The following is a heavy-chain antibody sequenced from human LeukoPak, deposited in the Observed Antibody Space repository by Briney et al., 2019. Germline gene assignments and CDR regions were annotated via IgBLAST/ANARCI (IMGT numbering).Heavy chain of an antibody. CDR2: INHSGST. J-gene: IGHJ4*02. CDR3: ARHGGYSSIFDY. D-gene: IGHD5-18*01. V-gene: IGHV4-34*01. CDR1: GGSFSGYY. Sequence: PSETLSLTCAVYGGSFSGYYWSWIRQPPGKGLEWIGEINHSGSTNYNPSLKSRVTISVDTSKNQFSLKLSSVTAADTAVYYCARHGGYSSIFDYWGQGTLVTVSS.